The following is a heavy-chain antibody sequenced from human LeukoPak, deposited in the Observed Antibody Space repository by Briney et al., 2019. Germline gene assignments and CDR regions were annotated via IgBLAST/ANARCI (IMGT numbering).Heavy chain of an antibody. D-gene: IGHD4-17*01. CDR1: GFTFSSYA. V-gene: IGHV3-23*01. CDR2: ISGSGGST. CDR3: ARGYGDYRGNWFDP. J-gene: IGHJ5*02. Sequence: GGSLRLSCAASGFTFSSYAMSWVRQAPGKGLEWVSTISGSGGSTYSADSVRGRFTISRDNSKNSLYLQMNSLRAEDTAVYYCARGYGDYRGNWFDPWGQGTLVTVSS.